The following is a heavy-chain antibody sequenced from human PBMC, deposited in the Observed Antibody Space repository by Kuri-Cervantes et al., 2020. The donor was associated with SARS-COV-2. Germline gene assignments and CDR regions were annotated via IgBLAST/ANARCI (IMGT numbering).Heavy chain of an antibody. CDR3: ARQLYAIAARPSGWFDP. CDR1: GYSFTNYF. Sequence: ASVKVSCKTSGYSFTNYFIHWVRQAPGQGLEWMGIITPGGGTIAFTQQFQGRVTMTSDTSTSTVHIEVRSLRPEDTAMYYCARQLYAIAARPSGWFDPWGQGTLVTVSS. V-gene: IGHV1-46*01. D-gene: IGHD6-6*01. J-gene: IGHJ5*02. CDR2: ITPGGGTI.